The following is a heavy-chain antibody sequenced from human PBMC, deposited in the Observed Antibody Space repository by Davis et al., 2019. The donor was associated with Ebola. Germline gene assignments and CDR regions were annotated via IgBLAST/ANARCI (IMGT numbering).Heavy chain of an antibody. D-gene: IGHD2-8*02. Sequence: GESLKISCAASGFTFSRYAMIWVRQAPGKGLEWVSAISGSGGSTYYADSVKGRFTISRDNSKNTLYLQMNSLRAEDTAVYYCAKAVCTGGVCYEGYWGQGTLVTVSS. CDR3: AKAVCTGGVCYEGY. V-gene: IGHV3-23*01. CDR2: ISGSGGST. J-gene: IGHJ4*02. CDR1: GFTFSRYA.